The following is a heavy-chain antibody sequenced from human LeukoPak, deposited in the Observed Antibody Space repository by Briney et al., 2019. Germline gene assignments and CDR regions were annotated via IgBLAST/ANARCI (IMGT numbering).Heavy chain of an antibody. Sequence: ASVKVSCKASGYTFTGYYMHWVRQAPGQGLEWMGWINPNSGGTNYAQKFQGRVTMTRDTSISTAYMELSRMRSDGTAVYYCARVRGVGDILTGYSYDAFDIWGQGTMVTVSS. D-gene: IGHD3-9*01. CDR3: ARVRGVGDILTGYSYDAFDI. V-gene: IGHV1-2*02. CDR2: INPNSGGT. CDR1: GYTFTGYY. J-gene: IGHJ3*02.